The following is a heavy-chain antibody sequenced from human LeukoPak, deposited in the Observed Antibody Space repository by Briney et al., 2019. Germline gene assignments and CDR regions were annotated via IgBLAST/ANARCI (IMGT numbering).Heavy chain of an antibody. CDR2: ISYDGSNK. CDR1: GFTFSSYA. J-gene: IGHJ6*02. V-gene: IGHV3-30-3*01. Sequence: GGSLRLSCAASGFTFSSYAMHWVRQAPGKGLEWVAVISYDGSNKYYADSVKGRFTISRDNSKNTLYLQMNSLRAEDTAVYYCAKGLGYYDILTGYYTYYYYYSMDVWGQGTTVTVSS. CDR3: AKGLGYYDILTGYYTYYYYYSMDV. D-gene: IGHD3-9*01.